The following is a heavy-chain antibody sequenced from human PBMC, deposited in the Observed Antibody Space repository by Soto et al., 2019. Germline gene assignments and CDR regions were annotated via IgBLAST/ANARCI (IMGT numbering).Heavy chain of an antibody. CDR3: AKDFDWLYGTDAFDI. V-gene: IGHV3-23*01. CDR2: ISGSGGST. Sequence: RLSCAASGFTFSSYAMSWVRQAPGKGLEWVSAISGSGGSTYYADSVKGRFTTSRDNSKNTLYLQMNSLRAEDTAVYYCAKDFDWLYGTDAFDIWGQGTMVTVSS. D-gene: IGHD3-9*01. J-gene: IGHJ3*02. CDR1: GFTFSSYA.